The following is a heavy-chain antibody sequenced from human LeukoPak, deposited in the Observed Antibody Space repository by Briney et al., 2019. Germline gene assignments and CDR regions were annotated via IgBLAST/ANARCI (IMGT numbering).Heavy chain of an antibody. CDR3: AKPGYYYGSHFDY. D-gene: IGHD3-22*01. Sequence: PGGSLRLSCAASGFTFSSYAMSWVRQSPGKGLEWVSAISGSGGSTYYADSVKGRFTISRDNSKNTLYLQMNSLRAEDTAVYYCAKPGYYYGSHFDYWGQGTLVTVSS. CDR1: GFTFSSYA. V-gene: IGHV3-23*01. CDR2: ISGSGGST. J-gene: IGHJ4*02.